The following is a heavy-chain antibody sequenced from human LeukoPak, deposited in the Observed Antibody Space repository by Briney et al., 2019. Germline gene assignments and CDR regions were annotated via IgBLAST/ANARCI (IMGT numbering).Heavy chain of an antibody. CDR1: GFTFSSYV. V-gene: IGHV3-23*01. Sequence: GGSLRLSCAASGFTFSSYVMNWVRQAPGKGLEWVSTISGSGGSTYYADSVRGRFTFSRDNSKNTLNLQMNSLRAEDTAVYYCGTQKRGSSRPYYFDYWGQGTLVTVSS. CDR2: ISGSGGST. J-gene: IGHJ4*02. CDR3: GTQKRGSSRPYYFDY. D-gene: IGHD3-16*02.